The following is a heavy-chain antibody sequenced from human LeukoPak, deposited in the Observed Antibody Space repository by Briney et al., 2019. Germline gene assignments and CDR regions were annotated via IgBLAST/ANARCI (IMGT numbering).Heavy chain of an antibody. D-gene: IGHD3/OR15-3a*01. V-gene: IGHV4-39*01. CDR3: ARQTGSGLFILP. Sequence: SETLPLTGTVSGVSISSSNSYWGWIRQPPGKVLEWIGSIYYSGNTYYTASLKSQVSISIDTSKNQFSLKLTSVTAADTAVYYCARQTGSGLFILPGGQGTLVTVSS. J-gene: IGHJ4*02. CDR2: IYYSGNT. CDR1: GVSISSSNSY.